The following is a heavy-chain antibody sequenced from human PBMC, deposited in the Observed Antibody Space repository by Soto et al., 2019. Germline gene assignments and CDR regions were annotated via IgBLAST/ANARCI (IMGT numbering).Heavy chain of an antibody. CDR3: ARLSSLYYNSDYGGYYFDY. Sequence: QVQLQESGPGLVKPSQTLSLTCTVSGGSIRGGDYYWSWIRQHPGKGLEWIGYIFYSGNSFYNPSLKSGATISVDTSKNQFSLQLSSVTAADTAIYYCARLSSLYYNSDYGGYYFDYWGQGTLVSVSS. J-gene: IGHJ4*02. D-gene: IGHD3-10*01. CDR1: GGSIRGGDYY. V-gene: IGHV4-31*03. CDR2: IFYSGNS.